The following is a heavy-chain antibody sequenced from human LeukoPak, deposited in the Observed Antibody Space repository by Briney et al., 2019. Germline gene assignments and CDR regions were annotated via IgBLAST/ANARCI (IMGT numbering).Heavy chain of an antibody. Sequence: SETLSLTCTVSGDSISRYYWGWIRQPPGKGLEWIGYVYYSGSTQYNPSLNSRVTISVATSKKQFSLRPTSVTAADTAVYYCARSGYAFGADAFDIWGQGAMVAVPS. CDR1: GDSISRYY. V-gene: IGHV4-59*08. CDR2: VYYSGST. CDR3: ARSGYAFGADAFDI. D-gene: IGHD3-16*01. J-gene: IGHJ3*02.